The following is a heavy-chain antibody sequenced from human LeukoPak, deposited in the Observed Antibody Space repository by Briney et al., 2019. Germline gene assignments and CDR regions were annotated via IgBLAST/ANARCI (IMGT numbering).Heavy chain of an antibody. D-gene: IGHD3-10*01. CDR3: ARARFSGRGVANWFDP. V-gene: IGHV4-39*07. J-gene: IGHJ5*02. Sequence: SETLSLTCTVSGGSISSSSYYWGWIRQPPGKGLEWIGSIYYSGSTYYNPSLKSRVTISVDTSKNQFSLKLSSVTAADTAVYYCARARFSGRGVANWFDPWGQGTLVTVSS. CDR2: IYYSGST. CDR1: GGSISSSSYY.